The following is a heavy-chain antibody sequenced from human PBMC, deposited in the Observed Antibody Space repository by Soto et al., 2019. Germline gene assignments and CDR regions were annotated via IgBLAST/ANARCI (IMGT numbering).Heavy chain of an antibody. CDR1: GFTFSSYE. Sequence: GGSLRLSCAASGFTFSSYEMNWVRQAPGKGLEWVSYISSSGSSIYYADSVKGRFTISRDNAKNSVYLQMNSLRAEDTAVYYCARDTWAGGGSLPFDYWGQGALVTVSS. V-gene: IGHV3-48*03. CDR2: ISSSGSSI. J-gene: IGHJ4*02. D-gene: IGHD2-15*01. CDR3: ARDTWAGGGSLPFDY.